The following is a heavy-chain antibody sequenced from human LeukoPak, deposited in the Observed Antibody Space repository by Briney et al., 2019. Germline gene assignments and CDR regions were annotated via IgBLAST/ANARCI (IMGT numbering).Heavy chain of an antibody. CDR2: ISTSGDGT. D-gene: IGHD1-26*01. CDR3: AKNLLGSGADSWYFDL. V-gene: IGHV3-23*01. CDR1: GFTFSSHG. Sequence: PGGSLRLSCAASGFTFSSHGMSWVRQTPGKGLEWVSSISTSGDGTVYADSVKGRVTISRDNSKNTLYLQMNSLRAEDTAVYSCAKNLLGSGADSWYFDLWGRGTLVTVSS. J-gene: IGHJ2*01.